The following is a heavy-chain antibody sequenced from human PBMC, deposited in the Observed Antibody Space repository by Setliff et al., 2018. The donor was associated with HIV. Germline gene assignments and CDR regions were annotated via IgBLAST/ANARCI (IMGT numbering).Heavy chain of an antibody. CDR1: GDSIGTYS. V-gene: IGHV4-4*09. CDR3: ARGLSFYDPGGFDS. CDR2: IYGSGST. Sequence: SETLSLTCAVSGDSIGTYSWHWLRQPPGKGLEWIGYIYGSGSTGYNPSLTSRVTMSTDTPNNRFALKLTSVTAADTAVYYCARGLSFYDPGGFDSWGPGTLVTVSS. D-gene: IGHD3-22*01. J-gene: IGHJ5*01.